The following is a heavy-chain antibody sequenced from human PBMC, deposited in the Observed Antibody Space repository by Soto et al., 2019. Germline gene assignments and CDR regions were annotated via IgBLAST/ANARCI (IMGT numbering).Heavy chain of an antibody. Sequence: SETLSLTCTVSGGSISSYYWSWIRQPPGKGLEWIGYIYYSGSTNYNPSLKSRVTISVDTSKNQFSLKLSSVTAADTAVYYCARDGCGGDCYPPEYFQHWGQGTLVTVSS. V-gene: IGHV4-59*01. D-gene: IGHD2-21*02. CDR3: ARDGCGGDCYPPEYFQH. CDR2: IYYSGST. J-gene: IGHJ1*01. CDR1: GGSISSYY.